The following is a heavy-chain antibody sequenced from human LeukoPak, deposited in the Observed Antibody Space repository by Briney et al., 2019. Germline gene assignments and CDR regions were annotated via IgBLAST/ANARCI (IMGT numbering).Heavy chain of an antibody. CDR2: IIPIFGTA. J-gene: IGHJ4*02. Sequence: ASVKVSCKASGGTFSSYAISWVRQAPGQGLEWMGGIIPIFGTANYAQKFQGRVTITTDESTSTAYMELSSLRSEDTAVYYCARAPSAVINPYYFDYWGQGTLVTVSS. V-gene: IGHV1-69*05. D-gene: IGHD2-21*01. CDR3: ARAPSAVINPYYFDY. CDR1: GGTFSSYA.